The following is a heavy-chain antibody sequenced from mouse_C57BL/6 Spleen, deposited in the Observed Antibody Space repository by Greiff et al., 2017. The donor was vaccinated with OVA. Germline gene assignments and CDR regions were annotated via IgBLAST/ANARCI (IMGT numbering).Heavy chain of an antibody. CDR3: ERPTGYNGSSDGYAMDY. CDR1: GYTFTSYW. V-gene: IGHV1-72*01. CDR2: IDPNSGGT. Sequence: VQLQQPGAELVKPGASVKLSCKASGYTFTSYWMHWVKQRPGRGLEWIGRIDPNSGGTKYNEKFKSKATLTVDKPSSTAYMQLSRLTSADSAVYDGERPTGYNGSSDGYAMDYWGQGTSVTVSS. J-gene: IGHJ4*01. D-gene: IGHD1-1*01.